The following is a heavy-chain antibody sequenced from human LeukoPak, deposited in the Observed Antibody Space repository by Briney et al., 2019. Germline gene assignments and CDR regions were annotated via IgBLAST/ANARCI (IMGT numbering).Heavy chain of an antibody. Sequence: ASVKVSCKASRYTFTGYYMHWVRQARRQGLEWMGWINPNSGGTNYAQKFQGRVTMTRDTSISKAYMELSRLRSDDTAVYYCARVSRSSGSFAWGQGNLVTVSS. V-gene: IGHV1-2*02. J-gene: IGHJ5*02. D-gene: IGHD6-19*01. CDR1: RYTFTGYY. CDR2: INPNSGGT. CDR3: ARVSRSSGSFA.